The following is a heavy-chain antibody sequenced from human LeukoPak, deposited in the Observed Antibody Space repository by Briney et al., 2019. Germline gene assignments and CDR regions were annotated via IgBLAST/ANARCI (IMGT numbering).Heavy chain of an antibody. J-gene: IGHJ4*02. CDR3: TTRVRYCGGDCYPLDY. Sequence: GGSLRLSCAASGFTFSSYSMNWVRQAPGKGLEWVGRIKSKTDGGTIDYAAPVKGRFTISRDDAKNTLFLQMNSLKTEDTAVYYCTTRVRYCGGDCYPLDYWGQGTLVTVSS. V-gene: IGHV3-15*01. CDR1: GFTFSSYS. CDR2: IKSKTDGGTI. D-gene: IGHD2-21*02.